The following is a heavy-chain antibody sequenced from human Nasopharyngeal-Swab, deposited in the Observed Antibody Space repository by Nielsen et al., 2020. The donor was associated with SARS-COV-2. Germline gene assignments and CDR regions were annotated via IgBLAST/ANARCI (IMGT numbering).Heavy chain of an antibody. CDR2: INHSGTT. D-gene: IGHD3-22*01. Sequence: SETLSLTCAVYGGSFSGYYWSGIRQPPGKGLEWIGDINHSGTTSYNPSLKIRVTIPSDTSKNQFSLTLSSVTAADTAVYSCARGHRSISMIVVVIATAHFYFDSWGRGTLVTVTS. J-gene: IGHJ4*02. CDR3: ARGHRSISMIVVVIATAHFYFDS. CDR1: GGSFSGYY. V-gene: IGHV4-34*01.